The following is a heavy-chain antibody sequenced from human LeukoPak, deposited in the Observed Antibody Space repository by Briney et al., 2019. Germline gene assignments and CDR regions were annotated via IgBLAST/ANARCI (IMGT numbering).Heavy chain of an antibody. J-gene: IGHJ4*02. CDR3: AGAIAVAGTSSLSFDY. Sequence: GGSLRLSCAASGFTFSSYVMHWVRQAPGKGLEWVAFIRYDGSNKDYADSVKGRFTISRDNSKNTLYLQMNSLRAEDTAVYYCAGAIAVAGTSSLSFDYWGQGTLVTVSS. V-gene: IGHV3-30*02. CDR2: IRYDGSNK. CDR1: GFTFSSYV. D-gene: IGHD6-19*01.